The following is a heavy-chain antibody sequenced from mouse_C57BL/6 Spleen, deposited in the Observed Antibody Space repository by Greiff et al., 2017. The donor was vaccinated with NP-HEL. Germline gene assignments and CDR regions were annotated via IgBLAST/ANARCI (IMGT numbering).Heavy chain of an antibody. J-gene: IGHJ4*01. V-gene: IGHV1-47*01. CDR2: FHPYNDDT. Sequence: QVQLKQSGAELVKPGASVKMSCKASGYTFTTYPIEWMKQNHGKSLEWIGNFHPYNDDTKYNEKFKGKATLTVEKSSSTVYLELSRLTSDDSAVYYCARRAYYYGSSYGYAMDYWGQGTSVTVSS. CDR3: ARRAYYYGSSYGYAMDY. CDR1: GYTFTTYP. D-gene: IGHD1-1*01.